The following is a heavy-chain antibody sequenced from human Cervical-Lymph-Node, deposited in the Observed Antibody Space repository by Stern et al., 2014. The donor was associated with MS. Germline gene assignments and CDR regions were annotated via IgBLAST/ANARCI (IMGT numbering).Heavy chain of an antibody. Sequence: VQLVQSGAELIRPGESLKISCKGSGYKFSIYWIACVRQMPGQGLEWMGIIYPGDSETRYSPSFQGQVTMSADKSTSTAYLQWSSLNASDTAMYFCARQTTAWASDVWGQGTLVTVSS. CDR2: IYPGDSET. CDR3: ARQTTAWASDV. V-gene: IGHV5-51*01. J-gene: IGHJ4*02. CDR1: GYKFSIYW. D-gene: IGHD1-14*01.